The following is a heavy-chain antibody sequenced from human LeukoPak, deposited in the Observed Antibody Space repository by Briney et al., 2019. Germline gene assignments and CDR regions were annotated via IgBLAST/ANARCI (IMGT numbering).Heavy chain of an antibody. CDR3: AKQAWGIAVAGLLYYFDY. J-gene: IGHJ4*02. Sequence: QPGGSLRLSCAASGFTFSSYAMSWVRQAPGKGLEWVSAISGSGGSTYYADSVKGRFTISRDNSKNTLYLQMNSLRAEDTAVYYCAKQAWGIAVAGLLYYFDYWGQGTLVTVSS. CDR1: GFTFSSYA. CDR2: ISGSGGST. D-gene: IGHD6-19*01. V-gene: IGHV3-23*01.